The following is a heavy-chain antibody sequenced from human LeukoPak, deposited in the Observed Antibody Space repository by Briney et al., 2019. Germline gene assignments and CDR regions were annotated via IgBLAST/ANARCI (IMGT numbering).Heavy chain of an antibody. CDR2: ISNSGSA. V-gene: IGHV4-59*08. Sequence: SETLSLTCTVSGDSFSSYYWSCIRRPPGKGLEWIGYISNSGSATYNPSLNSPVTISLDASESQLSLRLSSVTATDTAIYYCARHIPGKRAYDIWGQGTMVTVSS. CDR1: GDSFSSYY. CDR3: ARHIPGKRAYDI. J-gene: IGHJ3*02. D-gene: IGHD2-2*02.